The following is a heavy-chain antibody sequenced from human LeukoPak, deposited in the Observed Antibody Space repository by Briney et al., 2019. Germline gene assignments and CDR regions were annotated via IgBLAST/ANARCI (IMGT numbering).Heavy chain of an antibody. CDR2: INGVGGNT. CDR1: RFTFSSYA. CDR3: AREGYCSGGSCSDWYFDL. Sequence: PGGSLRLSCAASRFTFSSYAMSWVRQAPGKGLEWVSTINGVGGNTYYADSVKGRFTISRDNSKNMLYLQMNSLRAEDTAIYYCAREGYCSGGSCSDWYFDLWGRGPLVTVSS. D-gene: IGHD2-15*01. J-gene: IGHJ2*01. V-gene: IGHV3-23*01.